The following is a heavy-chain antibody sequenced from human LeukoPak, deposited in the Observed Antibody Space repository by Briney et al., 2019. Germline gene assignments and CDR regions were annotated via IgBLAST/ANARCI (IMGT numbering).Heavy chain of an antibody. CDR3: ARSSRRGYSSYDAFDI. V-gene: IGHV4-4*07. J-gene: IGHJ3*02. Sequence: SETLSLTCTDSGGSISSYYWSWIRQPAGKGLEWIGRIYTSGSTYYNPSLKSRVTMSVDTSKNQFSLKLSSVTAADTAVYYCARSSRRGYSSYDAFDIWGQGTMVTVSS. CDR2: IYTSGST. CDR1: GGSISSYY. D-gene: IGHD5-18*01.